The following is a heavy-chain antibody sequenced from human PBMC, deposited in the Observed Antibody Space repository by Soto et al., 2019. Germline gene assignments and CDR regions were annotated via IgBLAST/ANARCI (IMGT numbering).Heavy chain of an antibody. V-gene: IGHV3-7*01. CDR3: ARGDTPMIAGMDSFDI. Sequence: GGSLRLSCAASGFTFSRYWMNWVRQAPGKGLEWVANIKQDGTEKNYVDSVKGRFTISRDNARKSLYLQMDSLRAEDTAVYFCARGDTPMIAGMDSFDIWGEGTMVTVSS. J-gene: IGHJ3*02. CDR1: GFTFSRYW. CDR2: IKQDGTEK. D-gene: IGHD5-18*01.